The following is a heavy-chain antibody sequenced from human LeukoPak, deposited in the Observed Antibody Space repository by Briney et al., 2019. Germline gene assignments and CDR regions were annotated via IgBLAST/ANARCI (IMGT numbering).Heavy chain of an antibody. Sequence: SQTLSLTCTVSAVSITSGTYYWTWIRQPAGKGLEWIGRIYSTGRVNYNPSLKSRVTMLLDTSKNHISLKLTSVTAADTAIYFCARASETAMVTLWGQGTLVTVSS. J-gene: IGHJ4*02. D-gene: IGHD5-18*01. CDR1: AVSITSGTYY. CDR3: ARASETAMVTL. V-gene: IGHV4-61*02. CDR2: IYSTGRV.